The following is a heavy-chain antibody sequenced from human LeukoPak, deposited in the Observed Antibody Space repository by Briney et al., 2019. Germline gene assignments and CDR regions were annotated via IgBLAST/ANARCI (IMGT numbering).Heavy chain of an antibody. CDR1: GSTFSTYT. Sequence: SGGSLRLSCAASGSTFSTYTMSWVRQAPGKGLEWVSSIYNSGAGIFYADSVKGRFTISRDNSKNTLYLQMNSLRAEDTAVYYCAKDVAPDSGWDLDYWGQGTLVTVSS. D-gene: IGHD6-19*01. V-gene: IGHV3-23*01. CDR2: IYNSGAGI. J-gene: IGHJ4*02. CDR3: AKDVAPDSGWDLDY.